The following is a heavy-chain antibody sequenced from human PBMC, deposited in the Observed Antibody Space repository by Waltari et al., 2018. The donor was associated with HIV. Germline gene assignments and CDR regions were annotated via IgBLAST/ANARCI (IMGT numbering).Heavy chain of an antibody. V-gene: IGHV3-49*03. CDR3: TRSSKLDY. Sequence: GDFAISWFRRAPGKGLEWVGLIRSRIYGGATEYAASAKGRFTISRDDLKSVAYLQMNSLKTEDTAVYYCTRSSKLDYWGQGTLVTVSS. D-gene: IGHD4-4*01. J-gene: IGHJ4*02. CDR1: GDFA. CDR2: IRSRIYGGAT.